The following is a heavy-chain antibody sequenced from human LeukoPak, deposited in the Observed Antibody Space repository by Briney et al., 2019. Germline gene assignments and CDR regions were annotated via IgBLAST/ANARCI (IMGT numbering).Heavy chain of an antibody. CDR2: ISDSDDNT. Sequence: GGSLRLSCAASGFIFSSYVMNWVRQAPGKGLEWVSGISDSDDNTHYADSVKGRFTISRDNSKNTLYLHMNSLRAEDTAVYYCAKGGLRFGFDSWGQGTLVTVSS. CDR1: GFIFSSYV. J-gene: IGHJ4*02. V-gene: IGHV3-23*01. CDR3: AKGGLRFGFDS. D-gene: IGHD3-3*01.